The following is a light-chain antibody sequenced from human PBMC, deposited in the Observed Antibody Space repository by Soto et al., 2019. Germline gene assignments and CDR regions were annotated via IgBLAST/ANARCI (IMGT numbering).Light chain of an antibody. CDR2: EGS. Sequence: ISYTRTSSDVGYYNVVSWYQQHPGKAPKLMIYEGSKRPSGVSNRFSGSKSGNTASLTISGLQAEDEADYYCCSYADSSTYVFGTGTKFTLL. V-gene: IGLV2-23*01. CDR3: CSYADSSTYV. CDR1: SSDVGYYNV. J-gene: IGLJ1*01.